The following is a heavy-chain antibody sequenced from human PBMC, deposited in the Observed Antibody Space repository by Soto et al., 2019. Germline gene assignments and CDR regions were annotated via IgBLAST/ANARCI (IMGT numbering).Heavy chain of an antibody. CDR3: ARHEQFYYYYYGMDV. V-gene: IGHV5-51*01. D-gene: IGHD4-4*01. Sequence: PVESLKISCKASGYIFTTYWIACFLQMRGKGLEWMGIINPGDSDIRYSPSFQGQVTISADNSISTAYLQWSSLKASDTAMYYCARHEQFYYYYYGMDVWGQGTAVTVSS. CDR2: INPGDSDI. J-gene: IGHJ6*02. CDR1: GYIFTTYW.